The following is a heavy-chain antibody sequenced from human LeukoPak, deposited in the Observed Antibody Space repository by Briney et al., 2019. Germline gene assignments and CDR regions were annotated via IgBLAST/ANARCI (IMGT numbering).Heavy chain of an antibody. CDR2: IYYSGST. V-gene: IGHV4-39*02. J-gene: IGHJ3*02. D-gene: IGHD3-22*01. CDR1: GGSISSSSCY. Sequence: SETLSLTCTVSGGSISSSSCYWGWIRQPAGKGLKWIGSIYYSGSTYYNPSLKSRVTISVDTSKNQFSLKLSSVTAADTAVYYCARDLAGKSYYYDRKDAFDIWGQGTMVTVSS. CDR3: ARDLAGKSYYYDRKDAFDI.